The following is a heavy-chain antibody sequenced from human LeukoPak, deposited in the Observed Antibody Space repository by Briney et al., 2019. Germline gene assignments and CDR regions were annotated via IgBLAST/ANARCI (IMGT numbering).Heavy chain of an antibody. J-gene: IGHJ1*01. Sequence: GGSLRLSCAASGFTFSSYWMHWVRQAPGKGLVWVSRINSDGSSTSYADSVKGRFSISRDNAKNTLYLQMNSLRAEDTAVYYCARVTTYYYDSSGSDGYFQHWGQGTLVTVSS. V-gene: IGHV3-74*01. CDR1: GFTFSSYW. CDR2: INSDGSST. CDR3: ARVTTYYYDSSGSDGYFQH. D-gene: IGHD3-22*01.